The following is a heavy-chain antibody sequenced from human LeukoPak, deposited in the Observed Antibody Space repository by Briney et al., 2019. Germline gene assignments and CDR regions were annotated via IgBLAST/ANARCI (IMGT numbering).Heavy chain of an antibody. J-gene: IGHJ5*02. V-gene: IGHV4-31*03. CDR3: ARTMVRGVILTLYKWFDP. CDR2: SACSGST. Sequence: KPSETLSLTCTASGVTISSGDYYWSCLGQGPGKGLESIGYSACSGSTYYYPSIKSRTTISVDTSKNQFSLKLSSVTAADTAVYYCARTMVRGVILTLYKWFDPWGQGTLVTVSS. CDR1: GVTISSGDYY. D-gene: IGHD3-10*01.